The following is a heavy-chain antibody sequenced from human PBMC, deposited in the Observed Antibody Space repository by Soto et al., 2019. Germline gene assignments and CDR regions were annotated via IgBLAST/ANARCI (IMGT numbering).Heavy chain of an antibody. Sequence: SLRVSCASSGFKFSNYAMSWVRQAPGKGLEWVSLISETGGGTYYEDSLKGRLTISRDNSHNTLYLQVHTLTAEDTAVYYCAKDRRAGGNFAFYFDXWGQGAQVTVSX. D-gene: IGHD3-16*01. CDR1: GFKFSNYA. CDR2: ISETGGGT. CDR3: AKDRRAGGNFAFYFDX. V-gene: IGHV3-23*01. J-gene: IGHJ4*02.